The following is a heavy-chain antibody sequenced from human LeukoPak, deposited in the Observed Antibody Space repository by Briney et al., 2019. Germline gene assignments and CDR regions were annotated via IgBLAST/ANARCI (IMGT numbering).Heavy chain of an antibody. V-gene: IGHV3-20*04. Sequence: GGFLRLSCAASGFTFDDYGMSWDRQAPGKGLEWISGVNWNGGSTGYADSVKGRFTISRDNAKNSLYLQMNSLRAEDTALYYCVRDRCSSTSCHDSPNWFDPWGQGTLVTVSS. D-gene: IGHD2-2*01. CDR3: VRDRCSSTSCHDSPNWFDP. CDR1: GFTFDDYG. CDR2: VNWNGGST. J-gene: IGHJ5*02.